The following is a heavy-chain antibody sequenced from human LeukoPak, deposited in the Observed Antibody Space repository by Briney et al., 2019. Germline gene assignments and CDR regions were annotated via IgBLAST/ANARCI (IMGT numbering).Heavy chain of an antibody. CDR1: GYTFTDYY. CDR3: ARAGHYDSSDYYAYDAFDI. D-gene: IGHD3-22*01. Sequence: ASVKVSCKTSGYTFTDYYMHWVRQAPGQGLGWMAWTNPNTDATKYAQKFQGRASMTRDTSVSTAYMELRSLRSDDTAVYYCARAGHYDSSDYYAYDAFDIWGQGTMVTVSS. V-gene: IGHV1-2*02. CDR2: TNPNTDAT. J-gene: IGHJ3*02.